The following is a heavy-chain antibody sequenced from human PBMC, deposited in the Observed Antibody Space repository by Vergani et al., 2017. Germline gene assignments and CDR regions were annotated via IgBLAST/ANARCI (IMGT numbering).Heavy chain of an antibody. V-gene: IGHV3-23*04. CDR3: AKGLDSNYDFWSGYYRWDAFDI. J-gene: IGHJ3*02. CDR1: GFTFSSYA. CDR2: ISGSGGST. D-gene: IGHD3-3*01. Sequence: EVQLVESGGGLVQPGGSLRLSCAASGFTFSSYAMSWVRQAPGKGLEWVSAISGSGGSTYYADSVKGRFTISRDNSKNTLYLQMNSLRAEDTAVYYCAKGLDSNYDFWSGYYRWDAFDIWGQGTMVTVSS.